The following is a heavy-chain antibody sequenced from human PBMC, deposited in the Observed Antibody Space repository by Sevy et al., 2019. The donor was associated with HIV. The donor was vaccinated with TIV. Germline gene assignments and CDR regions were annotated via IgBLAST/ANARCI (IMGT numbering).Heavy chain of an antibody. J-gene: IGHJ4*02. CDR2: IFNDGKTK. Sequence: GGSLRLSCKPSGFTFISYAMSWVRQAPGKGLEWVASIFNDGKTKYYGDAVKGRFTISRDDSKNTLYLQMDSLRAEDTAVYYCARESGSDWYLDYWGQGTLVTVSS. CDR3: ARESGSDWYLDY. V-gene: IGHV3-33*08. CDR1: GFTFISYA. D-gene: IGHD1-26*01.